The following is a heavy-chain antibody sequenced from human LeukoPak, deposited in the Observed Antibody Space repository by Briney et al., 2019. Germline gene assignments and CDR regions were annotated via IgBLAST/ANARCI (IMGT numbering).Heavy chain of an antibody. V-gene: IGHV3-48*01. CDR3: ARALEAGIFDI. Sequence: GGSLRLSCAASGFTFSSYSMNWVRQAPGKGLEWVSYISSASNTIYYADSVKGRFTISRDNAKNSLYLQMNSLRAEDTAVYYCARALEAGIFDIWGQGTLVTVSS. D-gene: IGHD6-13*01. CDR2: ISSASNTI. CDR1: GFTFSSYS. J-gene: IGHJ3*02.